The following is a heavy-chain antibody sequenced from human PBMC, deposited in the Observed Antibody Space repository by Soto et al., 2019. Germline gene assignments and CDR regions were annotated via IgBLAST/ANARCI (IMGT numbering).Heavy chain of an antibody. CDR2: ISGNGDRT. D-gene: IGHD3-10*01. Sequence: EVQLLESGGGLVQPGGSLRLSCAASAFAFSRSAMSWVRQTPGKGLEWVSAISGNGDRTFYADSVKGRVTISRDNSKNTLYLEMSSLRVEDTAVYYCAKGLSGSGAYQYFDPWGQATLVTVSS. J-gene: IGHJ5*02. CDR3: AKGLSGSGAYQYFDP. CDR1: AFAFSRSA. V-gene: IGHV3-23*01.